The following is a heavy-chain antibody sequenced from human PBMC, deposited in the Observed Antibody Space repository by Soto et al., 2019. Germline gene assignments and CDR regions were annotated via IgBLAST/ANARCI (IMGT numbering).Heavy chain of an antibody. V-gene: IGHV3-33*01. Sequence: PGGSLRLSCAASGFTFSSYGMHWVRQAPGKGLEWVAVIWYDGSNKYYADSVKGRFTISRDNSKNTLYLQMNSLRAEDTAVYYCARDSGSLYFDYWGQGTLVTVSS. CDR1: GFTFSSYG. CDR3: ARDSGSLYFDY. J-gene: IGHJ4*02. CDR2: IWYDGSNK.